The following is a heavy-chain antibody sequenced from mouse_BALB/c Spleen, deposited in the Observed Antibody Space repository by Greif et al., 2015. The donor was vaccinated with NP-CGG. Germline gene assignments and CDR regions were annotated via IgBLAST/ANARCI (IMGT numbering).Heavy chain of an antibody. CDR1: GFTFSSFG. Sequence: EVQGVESGGGLVQPGGSRKLSCAASGFTFSSFGMHWVRQAPEKGLEWFAYISSGSSTIYYADTVKGRFTISRDNPKNTLFLQMTSLRSEDTAMYYCARYYYGNYGFAYWGQGTLVTVSA. D-gene: IGHD2-1*01. J-gene: IGHJ3*01. CDR2: ISSGSSTI. CDR3: ARYYYGNYGFAY. V-gene: IGHV5-17*02.